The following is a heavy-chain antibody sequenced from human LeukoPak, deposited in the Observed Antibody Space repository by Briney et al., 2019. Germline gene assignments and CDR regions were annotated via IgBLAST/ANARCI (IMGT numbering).Heavy chain of an antibody. CDR2: ISAYNGNT. CDR3: AREGRGFGVVIETGDY. CDR1: GYTFTSYG. Sequence: ASVTVSCKASGYTFTSYGISWVRQAPGQGLEWMGWISAYNGNTNYAQKLQGRVTMTTDTSTSTAYMELRSLRSDDTAVYYCAREGRGFGVVIETGDYWGQGTLVTVSS. V-gene: IGHV1-18*01. D-gene: IGHD3-3*01. J-gene: IGHJ4*02.